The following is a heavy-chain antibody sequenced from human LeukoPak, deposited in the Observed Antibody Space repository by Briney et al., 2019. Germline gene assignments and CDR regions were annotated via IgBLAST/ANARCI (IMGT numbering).Heavy chain of an antibody. CDR2: IKQDGSEK. V-gene: IGHV3-7*01. Sequence: GGSLRLSCAASGFTFSSYWMSWVRQAPGKGLEWVANIKQDGSEKYYVDSVKGRFTISRDNAKNSLYLQMNSLRAEDTAVYYCAKDLWEYDYSNQNWFDPWGQGTLVTVSS. J-gene: IGHJ5*02. CDR1: GFTFSSYW. CDR3: AKDLWEYDYSNQNWFDP. D-gene: IGHD4-11*01.